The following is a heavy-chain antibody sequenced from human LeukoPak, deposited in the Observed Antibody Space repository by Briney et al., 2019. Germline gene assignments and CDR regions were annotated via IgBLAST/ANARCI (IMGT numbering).Heavy chain of an antibody. CDR1: GFTFSTYA. V-gene: IGHV3-23*01. J-gene: IGHJ4*02. D-gene: IGHD2-21*02. Sequence: GGSLRLSCAASGFTFSTYAMDWVRQAPGKGLEWVSSIKGSGGDPFYADSVKGRFTISRDNSKNTLFLQLNSLRAEDSAVYYCARGGHDFNPFYWWGQGTLVTVSS. CDR2: IKGSGGDP. CDR3: ARGGHDFNPFYW.